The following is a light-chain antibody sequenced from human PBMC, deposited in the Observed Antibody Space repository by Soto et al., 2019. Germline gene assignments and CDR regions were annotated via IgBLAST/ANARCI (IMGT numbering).Light chain of an antibody. J-gene: IGKJ3*01. CDR1: QSVRSN. Sequence: EIVMTQSPATLSVSPGERATLSCRASQSVRSNLAWYQQKPGQAPRLLIFDTSTRATGIPARFSGSGSGTEFTLTISSLQSEDFAVYYCQRYNSWPPTFGPGTKVDIK. CDR2: DTS. CDR3: QRYNSWPPT. V-gene: IGKV3-15*01.